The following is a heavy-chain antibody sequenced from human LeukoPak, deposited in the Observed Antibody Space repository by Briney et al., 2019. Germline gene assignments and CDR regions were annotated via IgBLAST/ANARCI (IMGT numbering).Heavy chain of an antibody. CDR2: ITPIFGTA. J-gene: IGHJ4*02. V-gene: IGHV1-69*05. CDR1: GGTFSSYA. CDR3: ARDIYSGYDSFDY. Sequence: GASVKVSCKASGGTFSSYAISWVRQAPGQGLEWMGRITPIFGTANYAQKFQGRVTITTDESTSTAYMELSSLRSEDTAVYYCARDIYSGYDSFDYWGQGTLVTVSS. D-gene: IGHD5-12*01.